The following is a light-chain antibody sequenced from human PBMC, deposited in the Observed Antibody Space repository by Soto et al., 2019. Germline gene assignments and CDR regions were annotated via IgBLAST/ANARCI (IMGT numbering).Light chain of an antibody. V-gene: IGKV1-39*01. CDR3: QQSYSTTKT. CDR1: QSISRY. Sequence: DIQMTQSPSCLSASVGGRFAITCRASQSISRYLNWYQQKPGKAPKXXMYAASSLQSGVPSRFSGSGSGTDFTLTISSLKNEDFATYYCQQSYSTTKTFCQGTKVDIK. CDR2: AAS. J-gene: IGKJ1*01.